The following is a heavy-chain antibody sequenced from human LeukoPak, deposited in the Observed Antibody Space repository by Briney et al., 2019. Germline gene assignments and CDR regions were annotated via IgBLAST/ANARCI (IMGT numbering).Heavy chain of an antibody. CDR1: GFTFDDYA. J-gene: IGHJ4*02. Sequence: GGSLRLSCAASGFTFDDYAMHWVRQAPGKGLEWVSAIGDSGDITYYADSVKGRFTISRDNSKNTLYLQMNSLRAEDTAVYYCAKGGSVSSSSFDYWGQGTVVTVSS. D-gene: IGHD6-6*01. CDR3: AKGGSVSSSSFDY. V-gene: IGHV3-23*01. CDR2: IGDSGDIT.